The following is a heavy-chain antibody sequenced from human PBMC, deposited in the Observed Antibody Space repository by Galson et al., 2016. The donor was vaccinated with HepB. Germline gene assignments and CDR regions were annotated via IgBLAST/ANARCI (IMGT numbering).Heavy chain of an antibody. V-gene: IGHV3-15*07. CDR3: VFGGGGAVGGVNAGLGAF. Sequence: SLRLSCAVSGFTFTDAWMHWVRQAPGKGLEWVGRIKSNPDGGTKAYAAHLKGRLTISRDDSRETLFLQMNRLKTEDTAMYYCVFGGGGAVGGVNAGLGAFWGQGTLVTVSS. CDR1: GFTFTDAW. CDR2: IKSNPDGGTK. D-gene: IGHD3-16*01. J-gene: IGHJ4*02.